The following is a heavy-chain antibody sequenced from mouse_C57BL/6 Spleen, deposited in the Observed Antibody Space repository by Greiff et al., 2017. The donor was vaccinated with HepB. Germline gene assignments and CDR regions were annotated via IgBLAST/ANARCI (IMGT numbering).Heavy chain of an antibody. CDR2: IDPSDSYT. Sequence: QVQLQQPGAELVKPGASVKLSCKASGYTFTSYWMQWVKQRPGQGLEWIGEIDPSDSYTNYNQKFKGKATLTVDTSSSTAYMQLSSLTSEDSAVYYCAVYGSSLGVWGTGTTVTVSS. D-gene: IGHD1-1*01. J-gene: IGHJ1*03. CDR1: GYTFTSYW. V-gene: IGHV1-50*01. CDR3: AVYGSSLGV.